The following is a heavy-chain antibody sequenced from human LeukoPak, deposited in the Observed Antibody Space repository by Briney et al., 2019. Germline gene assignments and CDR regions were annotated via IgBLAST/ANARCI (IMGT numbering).Heavy chain of an antibody. V-gene: IGHV3-53*01. CDR1: GFTVSSNY. Sequence: GGSLRLSCAASGFTVSSNYMSWVRQAPGKGPEWVSVIYSGGSTYYADSVKGRFTISRDNSKNTLYLQMNSLRAEDTAVYYCARGPSPKDYGSFDYWGQGTLVTVSS. J-gene: IGHJ4*02. CDR2: IYSGGST. CDR3: ARGPSPKDYGSFDY. D-gene: IGHD3-10*01.